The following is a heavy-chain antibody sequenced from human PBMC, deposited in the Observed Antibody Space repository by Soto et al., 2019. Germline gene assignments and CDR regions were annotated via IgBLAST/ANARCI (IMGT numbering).Heavy chain of an antibody. Sequence: GASVKVSCKASGGTFSSYAISWARQAPGQGLEWMGGIIPIFGTANYAQKFQGRVTITADESTSTAYMELSSLRSEDTAVYYCASRLITIFGVVKENYYGMDVWGQGTKVTVSS. D-gene: IGHD3-3*01. J-gene: IGHJ6*02. CDR1: GGTFSSYA. CDR2: IIPIFGTA. CDR3: ASRLITIFGVVKENYYGMDV. V-gene: IGHV1-69*13.